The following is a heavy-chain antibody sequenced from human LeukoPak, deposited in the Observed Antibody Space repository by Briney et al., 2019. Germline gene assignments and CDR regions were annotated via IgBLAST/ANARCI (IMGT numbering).Heavy chain of an antibody. CDR2: IYYSGST. D-gene: IGHD3-22*01. V-gene: IGHV4-59*01. Sequence: SETLSLTCTVSGGSISSYYWTWIRQPPGKGLEWIGYIYYSGSTNYNPSLKSRVTISVDTSKNQFSLKLSSVTAADTAVYYCARVSGSGYEDYWGQGTLVTVSS. CDR3: ARVSGSGYEDY. CDR1: GGSISSYY. J-gene: IGHJ4*02.